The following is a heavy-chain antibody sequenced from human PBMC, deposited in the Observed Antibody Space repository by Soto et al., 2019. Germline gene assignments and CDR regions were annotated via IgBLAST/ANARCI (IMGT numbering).Heavy chain of an antibody. J-gene: IGHJ3*02. CDR3: ARGVVGATDAFDI. Sequence: WWSWVRQPPGKGLEWIGEIYHSGSTNYNPSLKSRVTISVDKSKNQFSLKLSSVTAADTAVYYCARGVVGATDAFDIWGQGTMVTVSS. V-gene: IGHV4-4*02. D-gene: IGHD1-26*01. CDR1: W. CDR2: IYHSGST.